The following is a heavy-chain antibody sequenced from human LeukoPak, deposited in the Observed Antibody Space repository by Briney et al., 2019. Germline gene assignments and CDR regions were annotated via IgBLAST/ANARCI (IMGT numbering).Heavy chain of an antibody. CDR1: GYTFTSYA. CDR3: ARAYDSSGYYRGWFDP. CDR2: INAGNGNT. V-gene: IGHV1-3*01. Sequence: ASVKVSCKASGYTFTSYAMHWVRQAPGQRLEWMGWINAGNGNTKYSQKFQGRVTITRDTSASTAYMELSSLRSEDTGVYYCARAYDSSGYYRGWFDPWGQGTLVTVSS. D-gene: IGHD3-22*01. J-gene: IGHJ5*02.